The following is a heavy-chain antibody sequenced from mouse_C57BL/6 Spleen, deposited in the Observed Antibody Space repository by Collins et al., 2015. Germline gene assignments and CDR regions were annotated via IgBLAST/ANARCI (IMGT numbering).Heavy chain of an antibody. V-gene: IGHV1-80*01. CDR3: ATTTVVAHWYFDV. CDR2: IXPGDGDT. CDR1: GYAFSSYW. D-gene: IGHD1-1*01. Sequence: QVQLQQSGAELVKPGASVKISCKASGYAFSSYWMNWVKQRPGKGLEWIGQIXPGDGDTNYNGKFKGKATLTADKSSSTAYMQLSSLTSEDSAVYFCATTTVVAHWYFDVWGTGTTVTVSS. J-gene: IGHJ1*03.